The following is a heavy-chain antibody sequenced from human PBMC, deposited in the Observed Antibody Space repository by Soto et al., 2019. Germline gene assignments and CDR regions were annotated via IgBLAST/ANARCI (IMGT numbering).Heavy chain of an antibody. V-gene: IGHV4-34*01. CDR2: INDRASI. Sequence: QVQLQQWGAGPLRPLETLSLTCGVSGGSFSGYYWAWIRQSPGKGLEWIGEINDRASINYNPSLKSRVSISVDTSKNHYSLTLRSVTAAETAVYYCARESHDILAGPPWVWYFDLWGRGTLVTVSS. CDR1: GGSFSGYY. J-gene: IGHJ2*01. D-gene: IGHD3-9*01. CDR3: ARESHDILAGPPWVWYFDL.